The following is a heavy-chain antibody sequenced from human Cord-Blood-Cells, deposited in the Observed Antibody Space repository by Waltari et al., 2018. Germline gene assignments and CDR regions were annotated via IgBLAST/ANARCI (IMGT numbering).Heavy chain of an antibody. V-gene: IGHV5-51*01. CDR3: ARPAMVRGVITPLDGAFDI. CDR1: GYSFTSYW. CDR2: SYPGYPAT. D-gene: IGHD3-10*01. Sequence: EVQLVQSGAEVKKPGESLKISCKGSGYSFTSYWIGWVRQMPGKGLEWMGISYPGYPATRYSPSFQGQVTISADKSISTAYLQWSSLKASDTAMYYCARPAMVRGVITPLDGAFDIWGQGTMVTVSS. J-gene: IGHJ3*02.